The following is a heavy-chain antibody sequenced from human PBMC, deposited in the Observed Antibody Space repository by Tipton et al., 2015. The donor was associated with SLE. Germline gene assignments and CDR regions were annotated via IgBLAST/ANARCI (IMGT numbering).Heavy chain of an antibody. CDR3: ATTSSWYILDS. CDR1: GGSISNQY. Sequence: TLSLTCNVSGGSISNQYWTWVRQPPGRGLEWIGYIYINGNTNYNPPLKSRVTMSVDTSKNQFSLSLRSVTAADTAVYYCATTSSWYILDSWGLGTLVTVSS. CDR2: IYINGNT. J-gene: IGHJ4*02. D-gene: IGHD6-13*01. V-gene: IGHV4-4*09.